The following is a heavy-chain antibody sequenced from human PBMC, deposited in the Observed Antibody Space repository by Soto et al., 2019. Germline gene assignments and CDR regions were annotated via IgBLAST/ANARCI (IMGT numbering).Heavy chain of an antibody. D-gene: IGHD6-19*01. CDR1: GYTFTSYY. V-gene: IGHV1-46*01. CDR3: ARELAVAAHKHWFDP. CDR2: INPSGGST. Sequence: ASVKVSCKASGYTFTSYYMHWVRQAPGQGLEWMGIINPSGGSTSYAQKFQGRVTMTRDTSTSTVYMELSSLRSEDTAVYYCARELAVAAHKHWFDPWGQGTLVTVSS. J-gene: IGHJ5*02.